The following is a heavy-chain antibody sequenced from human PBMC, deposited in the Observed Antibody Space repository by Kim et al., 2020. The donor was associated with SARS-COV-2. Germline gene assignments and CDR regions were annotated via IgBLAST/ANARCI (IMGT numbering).Heavy chain of an antibody. V-gene: IGHV4-4*01. J-gene: IGHJ6*02. CDR3: ARGDYYYGMDV. Sequence: TNTTPSLESPVTISVDKSKSQFSLKLSAVTAADTAVYCCARGDYYYGMDVWGQGTTVTVSS. CDR2: T.